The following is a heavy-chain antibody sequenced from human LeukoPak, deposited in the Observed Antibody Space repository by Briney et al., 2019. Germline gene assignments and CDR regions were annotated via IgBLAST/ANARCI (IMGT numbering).Heavy chain of an antibody. V-gene: IGHV3-30*03. J-gene: IGHJ4*02. Sequence: GGSLRLSCAASGFIFSSYGMHWVRQAPGKGLEWVAVISYDGSNKYYADSVKGRFTISRDNSKNTLYLQMNSLRAEDTAVYYCARDQASYDYVWGSYRRPDYWGQGTLVTVSS. D-gene: IGHD3-16*02. CDR3: ARDQASYDYVWGSYRRPDY. CDR1: GFIFSSYG. CDR2: ISYDGSNK.